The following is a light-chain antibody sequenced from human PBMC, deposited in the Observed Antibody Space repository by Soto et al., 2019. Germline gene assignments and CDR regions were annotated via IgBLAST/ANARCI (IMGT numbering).Light chain of an antibody. CDR1: SSNVGINS. CDR2: NTN. V-gene: IGLV1-44*01. Sequence: QLVLTQPPSASGTPGQRVAIACSGSSSNVGINSVTWYQQFPGAAPKVLIYNTNQRPSGVPDRFSGSKSGTSASLAISGLQPEDEADYYFAVWDDSLNGPVFCGGTKLTVL. CDR3: AVWDDSLNGPV. J-gene: IGLJ2*01.